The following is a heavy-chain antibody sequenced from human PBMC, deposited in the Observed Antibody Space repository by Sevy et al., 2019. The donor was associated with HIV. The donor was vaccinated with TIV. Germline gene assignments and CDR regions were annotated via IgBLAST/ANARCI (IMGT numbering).Heavy chain of an antibody. CDR1: GFAFSNYYA. Sequence: GGSLRLSCAASGFAFSNYYAMHWVRQAPGKGLEWVALISYDGSDTYYADSVKGRFTVSRDNFKNTLFFQMNSLTTEDTAVYYCARPRANYVDHYFFYAMDVWGQGTTVTVSS. J-gene: IGHJ6*02. CDR2: ISYDGSDT. D-gene: IGHD4-17*01. V-gene: IGHV3-30*14. CDR3: ARPRANYVDHYFFYAMDV.